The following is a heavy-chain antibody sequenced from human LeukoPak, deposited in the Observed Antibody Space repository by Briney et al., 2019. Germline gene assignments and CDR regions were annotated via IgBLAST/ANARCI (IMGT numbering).Heavy chain of an antibody. CDR3: ARGRIVGATPFDY. V-gene: IGHV3-21*01. D-gene: IGHD1-26*01. Sequence: GGSLRLSCAASGFTFSSYTMNWVRQAPGKGLEWVSSISGSSSSIYYADSVKGRFTISRDNAKNSLYLQMNSLRAEDTAVYYCARGRIVGATPFDYWGQGTLVTVSS. CDR1: GFTFSSYT. CDR2: ISGSSSSI. J-gene: IGHJ4*02.